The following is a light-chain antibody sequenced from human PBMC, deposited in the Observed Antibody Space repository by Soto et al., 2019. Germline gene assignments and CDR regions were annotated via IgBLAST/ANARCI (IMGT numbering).Light chain of an antibody. J-gene: IGKJ2*01. CDR1: QSISSY. V-gene: IGKV1-39*01. CDR3: PQSYSTTYS. CDR2: AAS. Sequence: DIQMTQSPASLSASVGDRVTITCRASQSISSYLNWYQQKPGKAPKLLIYAASSLQSGVPSRYSGRGSGTDCTHTFRSLQLDDCATYSSPQSYSTTYSFGKGTKLEIK.